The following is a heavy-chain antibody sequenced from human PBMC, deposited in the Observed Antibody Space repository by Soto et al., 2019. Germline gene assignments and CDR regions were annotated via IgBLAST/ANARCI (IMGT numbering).Heavy chain of an antibody. CDR2: IYYSGST. D-gene: IGHD6-13*01. J-gene: IGHJ4*02. V-gene: IGHV4-59*01. Sequence: SETLSLTCTVSGGSISSYYWSWIRQPPGKGLEWIGYIYYSGSTNYNPSLKSRVTISVDTSKNQFSLKLSSVTAADTAVYYCAGYSSWYGKAFDYWGQGTLVTVSS. CDR3: AGYSSWYGKAFDY. CDR1: GGSISSYY.